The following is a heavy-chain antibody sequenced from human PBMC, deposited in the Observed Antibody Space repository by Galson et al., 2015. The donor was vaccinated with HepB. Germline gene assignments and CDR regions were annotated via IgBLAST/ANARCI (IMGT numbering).Heavy chain of an antibody. CDR1: GFTFSSYS. V-gene: IGHV3-48*01. Sequence: SLRLSCAASGFTFSSYSMNWVRQAPGKGLEWVSYISSSSSTIYYADSVKGRFTISRDNAKNSLYLQMNSLRAEDTAVYYCARDMGYCTGGVCLVPLHVWGKGTTVTVSS. J-gene: IGHJ6*04. CDR3: ARDMGYCTGGVCLVPLHV. CDR2: ISSSSSTI. D-gene: IGHD2-8*02.